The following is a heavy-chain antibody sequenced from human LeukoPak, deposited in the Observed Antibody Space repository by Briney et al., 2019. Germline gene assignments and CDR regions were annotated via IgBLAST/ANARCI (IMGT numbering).Heavy chain of an antibody. V-gene: IGHV5-51*01. J-gene: IGHJ4*02. CDR3: ARRGYCSSTSCPLDY. CDR2: IYPGDPDT. Sequence: GESLKISCKGSGYSFTSYWIGWVRQMPGKGLEWMGIIYPGDPDTGYSPSFQGQVTISADKSISTAYLQWSSLKASDTAMYYCARRGYCSSTSCPLDYWGQGTLVTVSS. CDR1: GYSFTSYW. D-gene: IGHD2-2*01.